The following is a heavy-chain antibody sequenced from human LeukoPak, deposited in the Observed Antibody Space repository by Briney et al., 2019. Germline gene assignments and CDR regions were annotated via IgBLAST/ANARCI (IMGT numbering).Heavy chain of an antibody. D-gene: IGHD2-2*02. J-gene: IGHJ4*02. Sequence: ASVKVSCKASGYTFTSYGISWVRQAPGQGLEWMGWISAYNGNTNYAQKLQGRVTMTTDTSTSTAYMELRSLRSDDTAVYYCARDYCSSTSCYRMFGYWGQGTLVTVSS. V-gene: IGHV1-18*04. CDR1: GYTFTSYG. CDR3: ARDYCSSTSCYRMFGY. CDR2: ISAYNGNT.